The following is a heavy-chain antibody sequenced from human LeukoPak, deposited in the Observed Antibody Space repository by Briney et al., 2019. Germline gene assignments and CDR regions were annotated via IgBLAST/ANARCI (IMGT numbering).Heavy chain of an antibody. J-gene: IGHJ3*02. Sequence: GASVKVSCKVSGYTLTELSMHWVRQAPGKGLEWMGGFDPEDGETIYAQKFQGRVTMTEDTSTDTAYMELSSLRSEDTAVYYCATDCSSTSCYNVDAFDIWGQGTMVTVSS. V-gene: IGHV1-24*01. D-gene: IGHD2-2*02. CDR3: ATDCSSTSCYNVDAFDI. CDR2: FDPEDGET. CDR1: GYTLTELS.